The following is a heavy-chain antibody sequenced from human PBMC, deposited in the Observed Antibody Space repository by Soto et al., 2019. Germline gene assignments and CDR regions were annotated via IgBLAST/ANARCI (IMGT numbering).Heavy chain of an antibody. V-gene: IGHV4-39*07. Sequence: SETLSLTCTVSGGSISSSSYYWGWIRQPPGKGLEWIGSIYYSGSTYYNPSLKSRVTISVDTSKNQFSLKLSSVTAADTSVYYCARDSVEYYYYGMDVWGQGTTVTVSS. J-gene: IGHJ6*02. CDR2: IYYSGST. CDR3: ARDSVEYYYYGMDV. D-gene: IGHD3-10*01. CDR1: GGSISSSSYY.